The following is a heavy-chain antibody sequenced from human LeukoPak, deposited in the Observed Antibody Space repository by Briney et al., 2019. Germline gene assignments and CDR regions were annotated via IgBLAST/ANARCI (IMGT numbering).Heavy chain of an antibody. CDR1: GFTVSSNY. D-gene: IGHD2-8*02. CDR3: ARSRTGNYFDS. Sequence: PGGSLRLSCAASGFTVSSNYMSWVRQAPGKGLEWVSVIYSGGSTYYADSVKGRFTISRDNAKNSLYLQMSSLRDEDTAVYYCARSRTGNYFDSWGQGTLVTVSS. J-gene: IGHJ4*02. CDR2: IYSGGST. V-gene: IGHV3-53*01.